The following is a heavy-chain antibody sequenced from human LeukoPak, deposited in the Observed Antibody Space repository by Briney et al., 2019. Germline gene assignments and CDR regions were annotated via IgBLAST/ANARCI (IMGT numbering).Heavy chain of an antibody. D-gene: IGHD3-3*01. CDR2: INPSGGRT. Sequence: ASVKVSCKASGYTFASDYIHWVRQAPGQGLEWLGIINPSGGRTTYGQNFQGRVTMTRDTSTSTVYMELSSLRSEDTAVYYCARGSRFLDYWGQGTLVTVSS. CDR1: GYTFASDY. V-gene: IGHV1-46*01. J-gene: IGHJ4*02. CDR3: ARGSRFLDY.